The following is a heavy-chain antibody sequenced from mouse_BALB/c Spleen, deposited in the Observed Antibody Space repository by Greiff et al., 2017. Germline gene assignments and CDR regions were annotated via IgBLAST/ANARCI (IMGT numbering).Heavy chain of an antibody. V-gene: IGHV3-6*02. CDR2: ISYDGSN. CDR3: ARGDYRYGRAY. Sequence: EVQLQESGPGLVKPSQSLSLTCSVTGYSITSGYYWNWIRQSPGNKLEWMGNISYDGSNNYNPSLKNRITITRDTSKNQFFLKLNSVTTEDTATYYCARGDYRYGRAYWGQGTLVTVSA. J-gene: IGHJ3*01. D-gene: IGHD2-14*01. CDR1: GYSITSGYY.